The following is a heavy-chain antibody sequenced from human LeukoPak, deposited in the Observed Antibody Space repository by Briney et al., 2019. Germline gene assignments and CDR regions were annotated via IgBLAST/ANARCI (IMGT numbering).Heavy chain of an antibody. V-gene: IGHV3-23*01. CDR1: GFTFNDYA. CDR3: AKDRGTITSLVLIGVPGPAHLFDW. D-gene: IGHD5-12*01. Sequence: PGGSLRLSCAASGFTFNDYAMSWVRHAPGKGLEWVASIRHFGISKYYADSVKGRFTISRDNRRSTLYLEMNSLKVEDTATYYCAKDRGTITSLVLIGVPGPAHLFDWWGQGALVTVSS. CDR2: IRHFGISK. J-gene: IGHJ4*02.